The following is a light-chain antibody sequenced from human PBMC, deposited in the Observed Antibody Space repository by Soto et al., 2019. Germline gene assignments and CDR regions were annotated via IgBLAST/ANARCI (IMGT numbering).Light chain of an antibody. J-gene: IGLJ1*01. CDR3: CSYAGSYFYV. CDR1: SSDVGGYNY. V-gene: IGLV2-11*01. CDR2: DVS. Sequence: QSALTQPRSVSGSPGQSVTISCTGTSSDVGGYNYVSWYQQHPGKAPKVMIYDVSKRPSGVPDRFSGSKSGNTASLTISGLQAEDEADYYCCSYAGSYFYVFGTGTKLT.